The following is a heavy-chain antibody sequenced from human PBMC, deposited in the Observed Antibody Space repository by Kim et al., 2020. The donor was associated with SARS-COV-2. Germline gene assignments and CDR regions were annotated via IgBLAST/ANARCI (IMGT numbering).Heavy chain of an antibody. D-gene: IGHD3-10*01. CDR3: ASGFFRDGFDV. CDR1: RFTFNNYW. CDR2: IRSDGSIT. J-gene: IGHJ6*02. V-gene: IGHV3-74*01. Sequence: GGSLRLSCAVSRFTFNNYWINWVRHAPGKGLVWVSRIRSDGSITNYADSVKGRITMSRYNAENTLYLQMNSLRAEDTAVYYCASGFFRDGFDVWGEVTTVTAAS.